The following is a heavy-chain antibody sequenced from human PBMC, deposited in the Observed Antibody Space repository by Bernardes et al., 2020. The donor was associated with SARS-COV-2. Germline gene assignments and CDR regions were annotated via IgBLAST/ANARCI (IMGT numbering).Heavy chain of an antibody. CDR3: TTYRGSSSGWYGC. J-gene: IGHJ5*01. V-gene: IGHV3-15*01. Sequence: GGSLRLSCAASGFTFSNAWMTWVRQAPGKGLEWVGRIKAKTDGGTTEYAAPVKGRFTISRDDSKNTLYLQMNSLKTEDTAVYHCTTYRGSSSGWYGCWGQGTPVTVSS. CDR2: IKAKTDGGTT. CDR1: GFTFSNAW. D-gene: IGHD6-19*01.